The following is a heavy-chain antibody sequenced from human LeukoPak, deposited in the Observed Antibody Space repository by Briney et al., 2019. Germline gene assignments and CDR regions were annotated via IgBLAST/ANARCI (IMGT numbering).Heavy chain of an antibody. J-gene: IGHJ4*02. CDR2: IYPGDSDI. Sequence: GESLKIFCWDSGSSFTSYWIGWGRQMPGKGLEWMGSIYPGDSDIRYSPSFQGQVTISADKSISTAYLQWSSLRASDTAIYYCARHLLTPGGSYYFDFWGQGTLVTVSS. V-gene: IGHV5-51*01. CDR3: ARHLLTPGGSYYFDF. CDR1: GSSFTSYW. D-gene: IGHD1-26*01.